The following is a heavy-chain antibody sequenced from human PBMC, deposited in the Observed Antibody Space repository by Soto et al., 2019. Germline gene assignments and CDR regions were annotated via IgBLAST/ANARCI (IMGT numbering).Heavy chain of an antibody. CDR2: IDPSDSYT. D-gene: IGHD3-10*01. J-gene: IGHJ6*02. V-gene: IGHV5-10-1*01. CDR3: ARLGGYDSHYCGMDV. CDR1: GYTFTNYW. Sequence: GESLKISCEASGYTFTNYWISWVRQMPGKGLEWMGNIDPSDSYTNYSPSFQGHVTISADKSISTAYLQWSSLMASDTAMYYCARLGGYDSHYCGMDVWGQGTTVTVSS.